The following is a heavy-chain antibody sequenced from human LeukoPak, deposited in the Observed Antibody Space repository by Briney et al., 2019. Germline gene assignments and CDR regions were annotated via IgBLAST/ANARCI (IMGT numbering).Heavy chain of an antibody. CDR2: ISDTGSP. D-gene: IGHD3-9*01. V-gene: IGHV4-39*01. CDR3: ARLLSYDVLTDNYYKYYMDV. CDR1: GGTMNNNNYY. Sequence: KPSETLSLTCTVSGGTMNNNNYYWGWIRQSEGKNLELNGSISDTGSPHYNPSLRSRVTMSIDTSRMQFALKLTSVTAADTALYYCARLLSYDVLTDNYYKYYMDVWGKGTPVIVSS. J-gene: IGHJ6*03.